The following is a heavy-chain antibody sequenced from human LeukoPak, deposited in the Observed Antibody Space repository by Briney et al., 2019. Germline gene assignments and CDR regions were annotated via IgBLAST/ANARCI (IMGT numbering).Heavy chain of an antibody. V-gene: IGHV3-23*01. CDR1: GFIFTTYA. D-gene: IGHD3-22*01. CDR2: FSGRIGAT. CDR3: AKHDDTSGYFRTTGFDY. J-gene: IGHJ4*02. Sequence: PGGSLRLSCAASGFIFTTYAMSWVRESPGKGLEWVSAFSGRIGATCNGDSAKGRFTISRDNSKKTVYLQMSSLISAATAVHYFAKHDDTSGYFRTTGFDYWGQGTLVTVSS.